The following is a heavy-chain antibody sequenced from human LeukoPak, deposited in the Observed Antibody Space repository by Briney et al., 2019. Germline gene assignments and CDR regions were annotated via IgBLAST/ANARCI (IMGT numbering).Heavy chain of an antibody. D-gene: IGHD5-12*01. CDR2: FNPEHTET. J-gene: IGHJ5*02. CDR3: AQQKAGYSGSPSWFDP. V-gene: IGHV1-24*01. Sequence: ASVKVSCKVSGYSLSDLSLQWVRQAPGQGLEWMGGFNPEHTETIYSLKFQGRVTLTEDTSTDTAYMELSSLRSEDTAMHFCAQQKAGYSGSPSWFDPWGQGTLVTVSS. CDR1: GYSLSDLS.